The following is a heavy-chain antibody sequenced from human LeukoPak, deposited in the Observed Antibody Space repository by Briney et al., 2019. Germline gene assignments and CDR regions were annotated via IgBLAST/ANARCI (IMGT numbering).Heavy chain of an antibody. D-gene: IGHD6-13*01. CDR2: IYYSGST. J-gene: IGHJ4*02. CDR1: GGSISSSNYY. Sequence: KPSETLSLTCTVSGGSISSSNYYWGWIRQPPGEGLEWIASIYYSGSTYYNPSLKSRVTISADTSKDQFSLKLASVTAADTAVYYCATGYSSTWYYFDYWGQGTLVTVSS. CDR3: ATGYSSTWYYFDY. V-gene: IGHV4-39*07.